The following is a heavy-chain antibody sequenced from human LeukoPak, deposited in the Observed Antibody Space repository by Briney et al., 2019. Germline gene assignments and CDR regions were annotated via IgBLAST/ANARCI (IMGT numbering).Heavy chain of an antibody. Sequence: PSETLSLTCAVYGGSFSGYYWSWIRQPAGKGLEWIGRIYTSGSTDYNPSLKSRVTISVDTSKNQFSLKLSSVTAADTAVYYCARSAGYYYYYMDVWGKGTTVTVSS. CDR2: IYTSGST. V-gene: IGHV4-59*10. D-gene: IGHD2-15*01. CDR1: GGSFSGYY. CDR3: ARSAGYYYYYMDV. J-gene: IGHJ6*03.